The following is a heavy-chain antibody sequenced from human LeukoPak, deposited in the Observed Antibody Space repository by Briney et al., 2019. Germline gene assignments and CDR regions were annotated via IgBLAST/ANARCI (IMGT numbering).Heavy chain of an antibody. Sequence: GGSLRLSCAPSGFTFSSYQMNWVRQAPGKGLEWVSYISSSGSTIHYADSVKGRFTISRDNAKNSLNLQMNSLGAEDTAVYYCSREDFNYGMDVWGQGTTVTVSS. CDR3: SREDFNYGMDV. J-gene: IGHJ6*02. CDR1: GFTFSSYQ. V-gene: IGHV3-48*03. D-gene: IGHD3/OR15-3a*01. CDR2: ISSSGSTI.